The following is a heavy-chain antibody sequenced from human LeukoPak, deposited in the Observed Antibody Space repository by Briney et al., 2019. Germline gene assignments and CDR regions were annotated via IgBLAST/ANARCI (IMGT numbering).Heavy chain of an antibody. V-gene: IGHV5-51*01. CDR1: GYSFTNYC. CDR3: ARPEGSSWAFDY. CDR2: IYPADSDT. J-gene: IGHJ4*02. D-gene: IGHD6-13*01. Sequence: GESLKISCKGSGYSFTNYCISWVGQLPGKGLEWRGIIYPADSDTRYNPSFQGQATISADKSITTAYLQWSSLKASDTAMYYCARPEGSSWAFDYWGQGTLVSVSS.